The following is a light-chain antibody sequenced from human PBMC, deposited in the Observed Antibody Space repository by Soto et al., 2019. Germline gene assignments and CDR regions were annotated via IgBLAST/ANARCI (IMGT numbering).Light chain of an antibody. CDR1: SSDVGGYNY. J-gene: IGLJ3*02. CDR2: DVS. CDR3: CSSVGSYTSV. V-gene: IGLV2-11*01. Sequence: QSALTQPRSVSGSPGQSVTISCTGTSSDVGGYNYVSWYQQHPGKAPKLMIYDVSKRLSGVPDRFSGSKSGNTASLTISGLQAEDEADYYCCSSVGSYTSVFGGGTKLTVL.